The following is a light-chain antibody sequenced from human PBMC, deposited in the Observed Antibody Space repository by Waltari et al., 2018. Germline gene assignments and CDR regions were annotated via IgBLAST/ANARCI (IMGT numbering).Light chain of an antibody. J-gene: IGLJ2*01. V-gene: IGLV3-1*01. CDR1: KLGDTY. CDR3: QAWDTSTYHVV. Sequence: SYELTQPPSVSVSPGQTASITCSGNKLGDTYACWSQQTPGQSPVVVLYQDTKRPSGIPERFSGSNSGNTATLTISGTQAMDEADYYCQAWDTSTYHVVFGGGTKLTVL. CDR2: QDT.